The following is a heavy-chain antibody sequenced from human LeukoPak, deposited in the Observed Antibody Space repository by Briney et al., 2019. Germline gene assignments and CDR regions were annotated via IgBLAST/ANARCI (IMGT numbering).Heavy chain of an antibody. CDR3: AREGSATPYYYYMDV. J-gene: IGHJ6*03. CDR2: ISAYNGNT. CDR1: GYTFTSYG. D-gene: IGHD3-10*01. V-gene: IGHV1-18*01. Sequence: ASVKVSCKASGYTFTSYGISWVRQAPGQGLEWMGWISAYNGNTNYAQKLQGRVTMTTDTSTSAAYMELRSLRSDDTAVYYCAREGSATPYYYYMDVWGKGTTVTVSS.